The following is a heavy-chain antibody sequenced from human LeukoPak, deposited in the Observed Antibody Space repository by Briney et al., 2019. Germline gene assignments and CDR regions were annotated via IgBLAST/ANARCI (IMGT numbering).Heavy chain of an antibody. V-gene: IGHV3-23*01. J-gene: IGHJ6*02. D-gene: IGHD6-19*01. CDR2: ISGSGGST. Sequence: GGSLRLSRAASGFTFSSYAMSWVRQAPGKGLEWVSAISGSGGSTYYADSVKGRFTISRDNSKNTLYLQMNSLRAEDTAVYYCAEATVAGTSYYYGMDVWGQGTTVTVSS. CDR3: AEATVAGTSYYYGMDV. CDR1: GFTFSSYA.